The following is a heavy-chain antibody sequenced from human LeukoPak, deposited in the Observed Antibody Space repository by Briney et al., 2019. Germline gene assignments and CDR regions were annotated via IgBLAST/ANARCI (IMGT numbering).Heavy chain of an antibody. CDR2: ISYDGSNK. Sequence: PGRSLRLSCAASGFTFSSYALHWVRQAPAKGLEGVAVISYDGSNKYYADSVKGRFTFPRDKAKNTLYLQMNSLRPGDSAVYYCATHSVGVLPIATFDYWGQGTLVTVSS. V-gene: IGHV3-30*04. J-gene: IGHJ4*02. CDR3: ATHSVGVLPIATFDY. CDR1: GFTFSSYA. D-gene: IGHD2/OR15-2a*01.